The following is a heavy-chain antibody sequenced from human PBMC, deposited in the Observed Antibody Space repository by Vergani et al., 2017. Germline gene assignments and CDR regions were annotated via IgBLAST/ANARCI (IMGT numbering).Heavy chain of an antibody. J-gene: IGHJ4*02. CDR1: GFTFSSYN. Sequence: EVQLVESGGGLVKPGGSLRLYCTASGFTFSSYNLNWVRQAPGKGLEWISSISSSSSYTYYADSVKGRFTISRDNAKNSLYLQMNSLRAEDTAVYYCARGGDYGGNSFDYWGQGTLVTVSS. D-gene: IGHD4-23*01. V-gene: IGHV3-21*01. CDR2: ISSSSSYT. CDR3: ARGGDYGGNSFDY.